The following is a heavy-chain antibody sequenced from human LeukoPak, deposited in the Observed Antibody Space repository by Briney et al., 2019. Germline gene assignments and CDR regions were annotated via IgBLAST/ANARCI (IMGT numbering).Heavy chain of an antibody. CDR2: IYYSGST. J-gene: IGHJ3*02. V-gene: IGHV4-39*01. Sequence: SGTLSLTCAVSGGSISRSSYYWGWIRQPPGKGLGWMGCIYYSGSTSYHPSLKSRVTISVDTSTNQFSLKLSSVTAAETAVYYCARRAVTTWQDDAFDIWGQGTMVTVSS. D-gene: IGHD4-17*01. CDR1: GGSISRSSYY. CDR3: ARRAVTTWQDDAFDI.